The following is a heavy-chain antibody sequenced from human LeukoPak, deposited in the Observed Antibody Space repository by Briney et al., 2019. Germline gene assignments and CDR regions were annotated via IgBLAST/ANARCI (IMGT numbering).Heavy chain of an antibody. D-gene: IGHD3-16*02. CDR2: IYTSGST. CDR1: GGSISSYY. V-gene: IGHV4-4*07. Sequence: SETLSLTCTVSGGSISSYYWSWIRQPAGKGLEWIGRIYTSGSTNYNPSLKSRVTVSVDTSKNQFSLKLSSVTAADTAVYYCAREDYDYVWGSYRKTYYYYYMDVWGKGTTVTISS. J-gene: IGHJ6*03. CDR3: AREDYDYVWGSYRKTYYYYYMDV.